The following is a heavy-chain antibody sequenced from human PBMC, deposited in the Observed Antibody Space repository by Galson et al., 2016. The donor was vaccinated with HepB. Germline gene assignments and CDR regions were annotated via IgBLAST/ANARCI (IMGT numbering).Heavy chain of an antibody. V-gene: IGHV1-18*01. CDR1: GYTFTTYG. Sequence: SVKVSCKASGYTFTTYGITWVRQAPGQGLEWMGWISAYNGHTKYTQKLQGRVTMTTDTSTTTACMELRSLRSDDTAVYYCARASWELPSNFDYWGQGTLVTVSS. CDR2: ISAYNGHT. J-gene: IGHJ4*02. CDR3: ARASWELPSNFDY. D-gene: IGHD1-26*01.